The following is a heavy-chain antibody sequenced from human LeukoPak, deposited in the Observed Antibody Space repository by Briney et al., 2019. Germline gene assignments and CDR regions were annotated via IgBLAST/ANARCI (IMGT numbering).Heavy chain of an antibody. J-gene: IGHJ4*02. CDR3: AKDSRFLEWLLHYFDY. CDR1: GFTVSSNY. D-gene: IGHD3-3*01. Sequence: SGGSLRLSCAASGFTVSSNYMSWVRQAPGRGLEWVSVIYSGGSTYYADSVKGRFTISRDNSKNTLYLQMNSLRAEDTAVYYCAKDSRFLEWLLHYFDYWGQGTLVTVSS. CDR2: IYSGGST. V-gene: IGHV3-53*01.